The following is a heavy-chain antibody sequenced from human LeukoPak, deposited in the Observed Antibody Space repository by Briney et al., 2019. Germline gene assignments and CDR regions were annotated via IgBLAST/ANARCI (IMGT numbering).Heavy chain of an antibody. CDR1: GFTFSSYS. Sequence: GGSLTLSCAASGFTFSSYSMNWVRQAPGKGREWVSSIRNSSSYIYYADSRKGRLTLCRDNAKNSLYLQMNSLRAEDTAVYYCARDRATVTTVYGAFDIWGQGTMVTVSS. J-gene: IGHJ3*02. CDR3: ARDRATVTTVYGAFDI. CDR2: IRNSSSYI. V-gene: IGHV3-21*01. D-gene: IGHD4-17*01.